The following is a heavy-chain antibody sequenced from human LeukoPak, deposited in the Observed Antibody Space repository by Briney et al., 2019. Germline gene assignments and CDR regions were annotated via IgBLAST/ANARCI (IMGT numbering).Heavy chain of an antibody. D-gene: IGHD3-10*01. V-gene: IGHV1-18*04. Sequence: GASVKVSCKASGYTFTSYGISWVRQAPGQGLEWMGWVSAYNGNTNYAQKLQGRVTMTTDTSTSTAYMELRSLRSDDTAVYYCAREVLLLWFGETDYWGQGTLVTVSS. J-gene: IGHJ4*02. CDR2: VSAYNGNT. CDR3: AREVLLLWFGETDY. CDR1: GYTFTSYG.